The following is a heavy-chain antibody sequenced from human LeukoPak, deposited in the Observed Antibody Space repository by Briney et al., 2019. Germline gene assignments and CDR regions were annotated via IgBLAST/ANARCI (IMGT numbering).Heavy chain of an antibody. CDR3: ARVLGCSSTSCYSVWFDP. J-gene: IGHJ5*02. CDR2: IYYSGST. V-gene: IGHV4-59*01. Sequence: PSETLSLTCTVSGGSISSYYWSWIRQPPGKGLEWIGYIYYSGSTNYNPSLKSRVTISVDTSKNQFSLKLSSVTAADTAVYYCARVLGCSSTSCYSVWFDPWGQGTLVTVSS. CDR1: GGSISSYY. D-gene: IGHD2-2*01.